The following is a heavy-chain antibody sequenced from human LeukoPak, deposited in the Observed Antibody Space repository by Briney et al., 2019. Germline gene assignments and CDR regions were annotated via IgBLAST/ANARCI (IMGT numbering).Heavy chain of an antibody. CDR2: IIPIFGTA. CDR1: GGTFSSYA. J-gene: IGHJ4*02. V-gene: IGHV1-69*05. CDR3: ARDRSSGY. Sequence: EASVKVSCKASGGTFSSYAISWVRQAPGQGLEWMGGIIPIFGTANYAQKLQGRVTMTTDTSTSTAYMELRSLRSDDTAVYYCARDRSSGYWGQGTLVTVSS.